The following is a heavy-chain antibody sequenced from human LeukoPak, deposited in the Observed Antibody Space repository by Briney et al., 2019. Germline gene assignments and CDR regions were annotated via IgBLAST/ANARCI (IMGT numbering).Heavy chain of an antibody. CDR2: IYYSGST. D-gene: IGHD2-2*01. Sequence: PSQTLSLTCTVSGGSISSGDYYWSWIRQPPGKGLEWIGYIYYSGSTNYNPSLKSRVTISVDTSKNQFSLKLSSVTAADTAVYYCAREGCSSTSCQNHDAFDIWGQGTMVTVSS. V-gene: IGHV4-30-4*01. J-gene: IGHJ3*02. CDR1: GGSISSGDYY. CDR3: AREGCSSTSCQNHDAFDI.